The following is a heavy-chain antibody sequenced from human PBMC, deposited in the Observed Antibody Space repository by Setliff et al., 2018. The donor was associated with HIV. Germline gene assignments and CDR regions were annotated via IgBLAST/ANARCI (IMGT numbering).Heavy chain of an antibody. Sequence: GASVKVSCKASGYTFTSYAMHWVRQAPGQRLEWMGWINAGNGNTKYSQKFQGRLTITRDTSASTAYMELSSLRSEDTAVYYCARDYMIFGVIIKPNWFDPWGQGTLVTVSS. D-gene: IGHD3-3*01. CDR1: GYTFTSYA. CDR2: INAGNGNT. J-gene: IGHJ5*02. V-gene: IGHV1-3*01. CDR3: ARDYMIFGVIIKPNWFDP.